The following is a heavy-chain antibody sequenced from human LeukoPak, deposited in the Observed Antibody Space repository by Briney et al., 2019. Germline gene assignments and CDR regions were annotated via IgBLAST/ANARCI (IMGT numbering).Heavy chain of an antibody. CDR3: AKVKSSGWYYFDY. J-gene: IGHJ4*02. V-gene: IGHV3-23*01. D-gene: IGHD6-19*01. Sequence: GGSLRLSCAASGFTFSSYAMSWVRQAPGEGLEWVSAISGSGGSTYYADSVKGRFTISRDNSKNTLYLQMNSLRAEDTAVYYCAKVKSSGWYYFDYWGQGTLVTVSS. CDR1: GFTFSSYA. CDR2: ISGSGGST.